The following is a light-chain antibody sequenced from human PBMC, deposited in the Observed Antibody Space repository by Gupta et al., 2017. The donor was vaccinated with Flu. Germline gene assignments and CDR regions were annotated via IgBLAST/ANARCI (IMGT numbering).Light chain of an antibody. J-gene: IGLJ3*02. CDR1: SSNIGAHA. CDR2: GNN. CDR3: QSFDSSLSGSGV. Sequence: QSVLTQPPSVSGAPGQRATISCTGSSSNIGAHAVHWYQQLPGTAPKPLIYGNNNRPAGVPDRFSGSKSGTSASLAITGLQADDEADYYCQSFDSSLSGSGVFGGGTRLTVL. V-gene: IGLV1-40*01.